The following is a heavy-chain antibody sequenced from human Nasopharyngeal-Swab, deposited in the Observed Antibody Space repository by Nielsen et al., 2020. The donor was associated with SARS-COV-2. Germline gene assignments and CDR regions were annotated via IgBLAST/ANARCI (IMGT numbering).Heavy chain of an antibody. CDR1: GGTFSSYA. Sequence: SVKVSCKASGGTFSSYAISWVRQAPGQGLEWMGGIIPIFGTANYAQKFQGRVTITADESTSTAYMELSSLRSEDTAVYYCARDRYDAGVGWELPPGDAFDIWGQGTMVTVSS. CDR3: ARDRYDAGVGWELPPGDAFDI. J-gene: IGHJ3*02. D-gene: IGHD1-26*01. CDR2: IIPIFGTA. V-gene: IGHV1-69*13.